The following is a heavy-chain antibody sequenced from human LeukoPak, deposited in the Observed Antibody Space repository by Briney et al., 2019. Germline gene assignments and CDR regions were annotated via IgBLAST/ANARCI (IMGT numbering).Heavy chain of an antibody. V-gene: IGHV3-23*01. Sequence: GGSLRPSCAASGFTFSSYGMSWVRQAPGKGLEWVSAISGSGGSTYYADSVKGRFTISRDNSKNTLYLQMNSLRAGDTAVYYCARDRGRYYMDVWGKGTTVTISS. CDR3: ARDRGRYYMDV. CDR1: GFTFSSYG. D-gene: IGHD6-25*01. CDR2: ISGSGGST. J-gene: IGHJ6*03.